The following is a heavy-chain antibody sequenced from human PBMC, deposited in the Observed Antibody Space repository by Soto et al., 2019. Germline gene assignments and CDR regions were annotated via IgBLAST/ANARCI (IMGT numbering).Heavy chain of an antibody. V-gene: IGHV1-2*02. D-gene: IGHD1-1*01. CDR3: ARVSVHPQYFYHGTEV. CDR1: GYTFTGYY. CDR2: INPNSGGT. J-gene: IGHJ6*04. Sequence: ASVKVSCKASGYTFTGYYMHWVRQAPGQGLEWMGWINPNSGGTNYAQKLQGRVTMTTDAPTSTAYMELRSLRSDDTAVYYCARVSVHPQYFYHGTEVWGKGTTVTVAS.